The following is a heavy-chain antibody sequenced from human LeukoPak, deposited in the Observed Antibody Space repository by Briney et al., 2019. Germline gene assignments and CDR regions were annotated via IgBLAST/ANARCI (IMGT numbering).Heavy chain of an antibody. Sequence: GGSLRLPCAASGFIFDAHAMNWVRQAPGKPLEWVSLISGGGETAHYADSVKGRSTISRDNSRNSLYLQMKSLRPEDTALYFCAKRSGSPHNFDYWGRGTLVTVSS. J-gene: IGHJ4*02. CDR1: GFIFDAHA. D-gene: IGHD1-14*01. CDR3: AKRSGSPHNFDY. CDR2: ISGGGETA. V-gene: IGHV3-43*02.